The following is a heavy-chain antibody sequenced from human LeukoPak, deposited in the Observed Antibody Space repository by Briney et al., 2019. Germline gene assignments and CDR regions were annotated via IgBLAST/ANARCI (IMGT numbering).Heavy chain of an antibody. J-gene: IGHJ1*01. D-gene: IGHD3-22*01. V-gene: IGHV4-59*12. CDR1: GASISSYY. Sequence: SETLSLTCTVSGASISSYYWNWIRQPPGKGLEWIGYIYYSGNTNYNPSLKSRVTMSVDTSKNQFSLRVTSVTAADTAVYYCARGVSYYDSSDYYNEYFQHWGQGTLVTVSS. CDR2: IYYSGNT. CDR3: ARGVSYYDSSDYYNEYFQH.